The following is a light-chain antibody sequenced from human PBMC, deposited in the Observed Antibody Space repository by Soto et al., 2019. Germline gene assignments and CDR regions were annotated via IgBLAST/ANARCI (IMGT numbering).Light chain of an antibody. CDR3: QQSYLTLPYT. V-gene: IGKV1-39*01. J-gene: IGKJ2*01. CDR1: QGMTTY. CDR2: AAS. Sequence: DIQMTQSPSSLSASVGDRVTITCRASQGMTTYLNWYQQKPGKAPKLLIYAASNLHSGVPSRFSGSGSGTDFTLTISSLHPEDVATYYCQQSYLTLPYTFGQGTRLEIK.